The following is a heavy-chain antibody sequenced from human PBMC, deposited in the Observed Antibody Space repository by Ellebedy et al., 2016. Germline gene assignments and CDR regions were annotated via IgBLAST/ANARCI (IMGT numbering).Heavy chain of an antibody. CDR2: TYYRSQWFN. V-gene: IGHV6-1*01. J-gene: IGHJ3*01. Sequence: SQTLSLTCXISGDTVSNNTVAWDWLRQSPSRGLEWLGRTYYRSQWFNDYAVSVKSRMTIDADISRNQFSLQLHSVTPEDTAIYYCAGRGVDRDDDLLPFDVWGPGTMVTVSS. CDR3: AGRGVDRDDDLLPFDV. CDR1: GDTVSNNTVA. D-gene: IGHD1-1*01.